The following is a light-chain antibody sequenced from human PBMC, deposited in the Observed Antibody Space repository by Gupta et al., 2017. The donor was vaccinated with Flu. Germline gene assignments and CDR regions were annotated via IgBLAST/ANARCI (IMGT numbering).Light chain of an antibody. CDR1: NLRYKS. CDR3: QVWDSSTVT. V-gene: IGLV3-1*01. Sequence: CSGDNLRYKSALWYPQNVGQSTVVVIYQDNKRPSGIPERFSGSKSGNTATMTISGDRTMDEADYCCQVWDSSTVTFGGGTKVTVL. J-gene: IGLJ2*01. CDR2: QDN.